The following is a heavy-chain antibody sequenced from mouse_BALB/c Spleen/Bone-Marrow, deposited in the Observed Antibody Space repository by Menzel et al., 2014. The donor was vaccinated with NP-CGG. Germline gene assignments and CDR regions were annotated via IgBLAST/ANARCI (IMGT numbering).Heavy chain of an antibody. J-gene: IGHJ2*01. CDR3: ARSRGNFEDFDY. CDR2: ISSGSSTV. V-gene: IGHV5-17*02. D-gene: IGHD2-1*01. Sequence: EVQGVESGGGLVQPGGSRKLSCAASGFTFSSFGMHWVRQAPEKGLEWVAYISSGSSTVFYADTVKGRFTVSRDNPKNTLFLQMSSLRSEDTAMYYCARSRGNFEDFDYWGQGTPLTVSS. CDR1: GFTFSSFG.